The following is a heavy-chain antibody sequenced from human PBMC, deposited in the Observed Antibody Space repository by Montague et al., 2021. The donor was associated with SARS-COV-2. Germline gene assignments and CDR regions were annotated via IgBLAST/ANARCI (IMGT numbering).Heavy chain of an antibody. V-gene: IGHV4-59*08. D-gene: IGHD6-19*01. Sequence: SETLSLTCTVSGGSTASNNWNWIRHSPGKRPEWIGYVYSNGDTKTNPPLQSQVPISIDTSETQFSLSLNSVTVADTAVYFCARGWAFDLWGQGRLVTVSS. CDR2: VYSNGDT. CDR1: GGSTASNN. CDR3: ARGWAFDL. J-gene: IGHJ3*01.